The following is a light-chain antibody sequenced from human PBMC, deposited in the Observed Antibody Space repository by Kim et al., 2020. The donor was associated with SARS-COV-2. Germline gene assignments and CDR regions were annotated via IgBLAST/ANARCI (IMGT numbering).Light chain of an antibody. V-gene: IGKV3-20*01. J-gene: IGKJ1*01. CDR3: QQYASSPWT. CDR1: QRVNRNY. CDR2: GAS. Sequence: SPGERATLSCRAGQRVNRNYLAWYQHKPGQTPRVLIYGASSSVTGIPDRFSGSGSGTDFTLTINRLEPEDFAVYYCQQYASSPWTFGQGTKVDIK.